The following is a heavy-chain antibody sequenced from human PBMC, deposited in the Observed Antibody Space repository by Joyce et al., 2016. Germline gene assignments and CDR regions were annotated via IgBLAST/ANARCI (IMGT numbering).Heavy chain of an antibody. CDR2: IYDSGTN. J-gene: IGHJ4*02. D-gene: IGHD2-2*01. CDR1: GDSISSNNW. V-gene: IGHV4-4*02. Sequence: QVQLQESGSGLVQPSGTLSLTCAVSGDSISSNNWWTWVRRAPGKGMEWIGEIYDSGTNKYNPSLKSRVTISVDKSKNQCSLRLSSVSAADTAVYYCARGPAMIDYWGQGTLVTVSS. CDR3: ARGPAMIDY.